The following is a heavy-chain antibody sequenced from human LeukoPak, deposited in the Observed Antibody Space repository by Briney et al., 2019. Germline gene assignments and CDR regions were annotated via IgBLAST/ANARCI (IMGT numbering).Heavy chain of an antibody. CDR1: GFTFSSYS. D-gene: IGHD3-3*01. J-gene: IGHJ6*02. V-gene: IGHV3-21*01. Sequence: PGGSLRLSCAASGFTFSSYSMNWVRQAPGKGLEWVSSISSSSSYIYYADSVKGRFTISRDNAKNSLYLQMNSLRAEDTAVYYCARDFPIQINLEWLLSDYYYGMDVWGQGTTVTVSS. CDR3: ARDFPIQINLEWLLSDYYYGMDV. CDR2: ISSSSSYI.